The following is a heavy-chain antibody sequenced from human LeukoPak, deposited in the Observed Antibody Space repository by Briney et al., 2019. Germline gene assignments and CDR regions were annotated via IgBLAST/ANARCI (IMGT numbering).Heavy chain of an antibody. CDR1: GYTFTSYG. CDR2: ISAYNGNT. V-gene: IGHV1-18*01. J-gene: IGHJ6*02. Sequence: GASEKVSCKASGYTFTSYGISWVRQAPGQGLEWMGWISAYNGNTNYAQKLQGRVTMTTDTSTSTAYMELRSLRSDDTAVYYCARDSGDYDFWSGYSWRYYYYGMDVWGRGTTVTVSS. D-gene: IGHD3-3*01. CDR3: ARDSGDYDFWSGYSWRYYYYGMDV.